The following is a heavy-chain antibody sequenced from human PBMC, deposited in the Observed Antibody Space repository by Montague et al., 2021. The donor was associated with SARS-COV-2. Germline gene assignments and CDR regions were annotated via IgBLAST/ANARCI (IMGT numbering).Heavy chain of an antibody. Sequence: SETLSLTCAVYGGSFNNYYWSWIRQAPGKGLEWIGEIDQGGATNYSPSLRSRLILSVDTSKNQFSLKLTSVTAADTAVYFCARGQRQAFSVFGVLAGGPELKYYGLDVWGLGTMVTVS. CDR2: IDQGGAT. D-gene: IGHD3-3*01. V-gene: IGHV4-34*01. CDR1: GGSFNNYY. CDR3: ARGQRQAFSVFGVLAGGPELKYYGLDV. J-gene: IGHJ6*02.